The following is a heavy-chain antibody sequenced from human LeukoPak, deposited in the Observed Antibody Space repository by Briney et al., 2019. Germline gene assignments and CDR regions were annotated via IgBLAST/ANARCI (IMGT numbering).Heavy chain of an antibody. CDR3: ARGRVTLDY. CDR2: INDVGSRT. J-gene: IGHJ4*02. V-gene: IGHV3-74*01. Sequence: GGSLRLSCEASGLTVRYYWMHWVRQVPGKGLVWVSRINDVGSRTDYAESVKGRFTVPRDNSRNTLYLQMDSLRDEDTAIYYCARGRVTLDYWGRGTLVTVFS. CDR1: GLTVRYYW.